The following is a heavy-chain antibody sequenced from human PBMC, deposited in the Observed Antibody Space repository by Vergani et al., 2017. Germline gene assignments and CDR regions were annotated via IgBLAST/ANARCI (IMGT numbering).Heavy chain of an antibody. CDR1: GGSFSGYY. CDR3: ARGGEYCSGGSCFYMDV. CDR2: INHSGST. Sequence: QVQLQQWGAGLLKPSETLSLTCAVYGGSFSGYYWSWIRQPPGKGLEWIGEINHSGSTNYNPSLKSRVTISVDTSKNQFSLKLSSVTAADTAVYYCARGGEYCSGGSCFYMDVWGKGTTVTVSS. D-gene: IGHD2-15*01. V-gene: IGHV4-34*01. J-gene: IGHJ6*03.